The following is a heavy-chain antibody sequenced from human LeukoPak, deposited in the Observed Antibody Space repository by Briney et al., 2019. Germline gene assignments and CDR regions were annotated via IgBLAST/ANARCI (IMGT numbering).Heavy chain of an antibody. CDR2: ISVISSSI. Sequence: GGSLRLSWAASGFTFSSYSMNWVPQPPGKGLGWVSYISVISSSIYYADSVKGRFTISRDNARNSLYLQMKSLRDGETAVYYCAQAGRQYYFDYWGQGKLVTVSS. D-gene: IGHD6-19*01. V-gene: IGHV3-48*02. CDR1: GFTFSSYS. CDR3: AQAGRQYYFDY. J-gene: IGHJ4*02.